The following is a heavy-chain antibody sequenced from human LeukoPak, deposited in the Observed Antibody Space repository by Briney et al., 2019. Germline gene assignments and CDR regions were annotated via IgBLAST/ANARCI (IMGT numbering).Heavy chain of an antibody. D-gene: IGHD6-13*01. J-gene: IGHJ4*02. V-gene: IGHV1-2*06. CDR1: GYTFTSYH. CDR3: AIYQGSLTRSWYTGY. CDR2: INPYSGDT. Sequence: ASVKVSCKASGYTFTSYHIHWVRQAPGQGLEWMGRINPYSGDTNFAQKFQGRVTMTRDTSITTAYMDLSSLTPDDTAVYFCAIYQGSLTRSWYTGYWGQGTKVTVSS.